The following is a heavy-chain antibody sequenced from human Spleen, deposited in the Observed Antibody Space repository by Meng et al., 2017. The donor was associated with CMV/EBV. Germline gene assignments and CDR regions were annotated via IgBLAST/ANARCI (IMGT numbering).Heavy chain of an antibody. V-gene: IGHV3-53*01. CDR2: IYSGGRT. D-gene: IGHD6-6*01. CDR1: GFTVSSNY. CDR3: ARGGSSTGAFDL. Sequence: GESLKISCSASGFTVSSNYMSWVRQAPGKGLEWVSVIYSGGRTFYADSVKGRFTISRDNSKNTVHLQMNSLRDEDTAGYYCARGGSSTGAFDLWGQGTMVTVSS. J-gene: IGHJ3*01.